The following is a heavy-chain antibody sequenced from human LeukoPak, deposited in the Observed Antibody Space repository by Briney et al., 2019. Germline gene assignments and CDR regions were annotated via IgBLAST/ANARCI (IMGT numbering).Heavy chain of an antibody. CDR3: ARVESQLLLFDH. CDR2: IYYSGST. D-gene: IGHD2-2*01. CDR1: GGSISSGGDY. J-gene: IGHJ4*02. V-gene: IGHV4-31*03. Sequence: SQTLSLTCTVSGGSISSGGDYWSWIRQHPGKGLEWIGYIYYSGSTYYNPSLKSRVTISVDTSKNQFSLKLSSVTAADTAVYYCARVESQLLLFDHWGQGTLVTVSS.